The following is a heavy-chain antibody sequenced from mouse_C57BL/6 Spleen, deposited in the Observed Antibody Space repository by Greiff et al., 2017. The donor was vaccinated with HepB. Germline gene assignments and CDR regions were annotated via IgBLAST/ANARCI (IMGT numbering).Heavy chain of an antibody. J-gene: IGHJ2*01. Sequence: EVQRVESGGGLVKPGGSLKLSCAASGFTFSDYGMHWVRQAPEKGLEWVAYISSGSSTIYYADTVKGRFTISRDNAKNTLFLQMTSLRSEDTAMYYCARRATVVVNYFDYWGQGTTLTVSS. V-gene: IGHV5-17*01. CDR3: ARRATVVVNYFDY. CDR1: GFTFSDYG. D-gene: IGHD1-1*01. CDR2: ISSGSSTI.